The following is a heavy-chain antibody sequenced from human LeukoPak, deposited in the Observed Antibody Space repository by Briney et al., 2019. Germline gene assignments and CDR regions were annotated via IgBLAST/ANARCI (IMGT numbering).Heavy chain of an antibody. D-gene: IGHD2-2*01. CDR2: IYSGGST. CDR1: GFTVSSTY. CDR3: ARDYSSSGTFFGYYYGMDV. J-gene: IGHJ6*02. Sequence: GGSLRFSCATSGFTVSSTYMSWVRQAPGKGLQWVSVIYSGGSTYFADSVKGRFTISRDSSKNTLYLQMNSLRVEDTAVYYCARDYSSSGTFFGYYYGMDVWGQGTTVTVSS. V-gene: IGHV3-53*01.